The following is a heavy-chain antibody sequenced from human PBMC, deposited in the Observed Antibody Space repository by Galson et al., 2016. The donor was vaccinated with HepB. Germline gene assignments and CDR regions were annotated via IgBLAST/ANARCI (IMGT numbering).Heavy chain of an antibody. CDR3: ARDMLQMRYCYGGSCYPCYFDS. Sequence: SLRLSCAASGFTFSHYWIHWVRQAPGKAPEWVSRINWDGPSTSYADSVTGRFTISRDNAESTVYLQMDSLRAEDTAVYYSARDMLQMRYCYGGSCYPCYFDSWGQGTPVTVSS. J-gene: IGHJ4*02. CDR1: GFTFSHYW. CDR2: INWDGPST. V-gene: IGHV3-74*01. D-gene: IGHD2-15*01.